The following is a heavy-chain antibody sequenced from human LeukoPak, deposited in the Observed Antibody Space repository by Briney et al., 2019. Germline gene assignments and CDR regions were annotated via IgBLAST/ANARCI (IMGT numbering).Heavy chain of an antibody. CDR1: GFTFSSYW. V-gene: IGHV3-74*01. D-gene: IGHD3-3*01. J-gene: IGHJ4*02. CDR3: ARGMFHGYCTDY. CDR2: INSDGSST. Sequence: GGSLRLSCAAPGFTFSSYWMHGVRQAPGRGLVWVSRINSDGSSTNYADSVKGRFTISRDNAKNTVYLQMNSLRAEDTAVYYCARGMFHGYCTDYWGQGTLVTVSS.